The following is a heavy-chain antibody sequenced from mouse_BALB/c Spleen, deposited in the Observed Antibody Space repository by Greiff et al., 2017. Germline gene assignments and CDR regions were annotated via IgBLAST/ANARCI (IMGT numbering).Heavy chain of an antibody. D-gene: IGHD3-1*01. V-gene: IGHV1S81*02. CDR3: ARSGGNYFDY. CDR2: INPSNGRT. J-gene: IGHJ2*01. Sequence: QVQLQQPGAELVKPGASVKLSCKASGYTFTSYWMHWVKQRPGQGLEWIGEINPSNGRTNYNEKFKGKATLTADKSSSTAYMQLSSLTSDDSAVYFCARSGGNYFDYWGQGTTLTVSS. CDR1: GYTFTSYW.